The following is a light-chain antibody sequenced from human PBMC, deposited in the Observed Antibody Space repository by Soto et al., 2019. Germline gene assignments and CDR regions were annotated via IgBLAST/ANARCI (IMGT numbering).Light chain of an antibody. J-gene: IGLJ2*01. CDR3: QSYDSGLIGVV. CDR2: GNS. V-gene: IGLV1-40*01. CDR1: SSNIGAGYA. Sequence: QSVLTQPPSVSGAPGQRVTISCTGSSSNIGAGYAVHWYQQLPGTAPKLLIYGNSNRPSGVPDRFSGSKSGTSASLAITGLQAEDEADYYCQSYDSGLIGVVFAGGTKVTVL.